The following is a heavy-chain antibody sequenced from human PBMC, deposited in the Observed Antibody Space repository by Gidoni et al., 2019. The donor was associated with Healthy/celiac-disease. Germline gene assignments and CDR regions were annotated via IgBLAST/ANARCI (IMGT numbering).Heavy chain of an antibody. V-gene: IGHV3-64D*06. D-gene: IGHD3-22*01. CDR2: ISSNGGST. CDR1: GFTFSSYA. Sequence: EVQLVESGGGLVQPGGSLRLSCSASGFTFSSYAMHWVRQAPGKGLEYVSAISSNGGSTYYADSVKGRFTISRDNSKNTLYLQMSSLRAEDTAVYYCVKGAYDSSKGNLLFDYWGQGTLVTVSS. J-gene: IGHJ4*02. CDR3: VKGAYDSSKGNLLFDY.